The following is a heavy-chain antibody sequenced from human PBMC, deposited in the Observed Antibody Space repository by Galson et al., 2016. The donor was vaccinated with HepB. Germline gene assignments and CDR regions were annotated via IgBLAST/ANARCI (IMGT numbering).Heavy chain of an antibody. CDR1: GFTFSRHT. V-gene: IGHV3-30*04. CDR2: MSRDGGYK. CDR3: ASEMIDLEDY. J-gene: IGHJ4*02. D-gene: IGHD3-3*01. Sequence: SLRLSCAASGFTFSRHTMHWVRQAPGKGLEWVSLMSRDGGYKHYSDSVKGWFTISRDNSRNTLYLQMDSLRPEDTAIYYCASEMIDLEDYWGQGTLVTVSS.